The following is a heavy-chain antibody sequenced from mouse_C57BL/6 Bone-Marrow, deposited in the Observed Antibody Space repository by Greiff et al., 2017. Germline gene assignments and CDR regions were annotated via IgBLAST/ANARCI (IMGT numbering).Heavy chain of an antibody. CDR3: ARGDYDPAWFAY. Sequence: QVQLQQSGAELARPGASVKLSCKASGYTFTSYGISWVKQRTGQGLEWIGEIYPRSGNTYYNEKFKGKATLTADKSSSTAYMELRSLTSEDSAVYFCARGDYDPAWFAYWGQGTLVTVSA. CDR2: IYPRSGNT. D-gene: IGHD2-4*01. J-gene: IGHJ3*01. CDR1: GYTFTSYG. V-gene: IGHV1-81*01.